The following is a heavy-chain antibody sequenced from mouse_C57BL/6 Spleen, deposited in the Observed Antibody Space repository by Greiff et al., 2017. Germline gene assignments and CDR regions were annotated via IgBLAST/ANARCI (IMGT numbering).Heavy chain of an antibody. V-gene: IGHV1-64*01. Sequence: QVQLQQPGAELVKPGASVKLSCKASGYTFTSYWMHWVKQRPGQGLEWVGMIHPNSGSTNYNEKFKSKATLTVDKSSSTAYMQLSSRTSEDSAVYYCAIGGIYGYDLSYAMDYWGQGTSVTVSS. CDR1: GYTFTSYW. CDR3: AIGGIYGYDLSYAMDY. CDR2: IHPNSGST. D-gene: IGHD2-2*01. J-gene: IGHJ4*01.